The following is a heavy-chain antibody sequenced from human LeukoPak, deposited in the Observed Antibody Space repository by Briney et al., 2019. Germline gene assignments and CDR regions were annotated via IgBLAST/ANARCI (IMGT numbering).Heavy chain of an antibody. CDR2: ISAYNGNT. CDR1: GYTFTSYG. CDR3: GRADIVVVPADYYMDV. J-gene: IGHJ6*03. V-gene: IGHV1-18*01. Sequence: ASVKVSCKASGYTFTSYGISWVRQAPGQRLEWMGWISAYNGNTNYAQKLQGRVTMTTDTSTSTAYMELRSLRSDDTAVYYCGRADIVVVPADYYMDVWGKGTTVTVSS. D-gene: IGHD2-2*01.